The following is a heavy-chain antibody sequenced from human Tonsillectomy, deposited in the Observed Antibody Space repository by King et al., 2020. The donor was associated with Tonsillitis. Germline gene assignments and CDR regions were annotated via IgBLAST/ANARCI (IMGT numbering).Heavy chain of an antibody. CDR2: IYHSGSI. V-gene: IGHV4-4*02. J-gene: IGHJ3*02. CDR1: GGSVSSSNW. CDR3: ARAGTYYYDSSGYLGAFDI. Sequence: LQLQESGPGLVKPSGTLSLTCAVSGGSVSSSNWWGWVRQPPGKGLEWIGEIYHSGSINANPALKMGVTISVDKSKNQFSLKLSSVTAADTAVYYCARAGTYYYDSSGYLGAFDIWGQGTMVTVSS. D-gene: IGHD3-22*01.